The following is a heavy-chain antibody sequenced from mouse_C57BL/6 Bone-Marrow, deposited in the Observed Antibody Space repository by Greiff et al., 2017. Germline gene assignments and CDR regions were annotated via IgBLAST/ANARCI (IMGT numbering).Heavy chain of an antibody. D-gene: IGHD1-1*01. Sequence: QVQLKESGPELVKPGASVKISCKASGYAFSSSWMNWVKQRPGKGLEWIGRISPGDGDTNYNGKFKGKDTLTADKSSSTAYMQLSSLTSEDSAVYFCASYYCGSSSWYFDVWGTGTTVTVSA. J-gene: IGHJ1*03. CDR2: ISPGDGDT. CDR3: ASYYCGSSSWYFDV. V-gene: IGHV1-82*01. CDR1: GYAFSSSW.